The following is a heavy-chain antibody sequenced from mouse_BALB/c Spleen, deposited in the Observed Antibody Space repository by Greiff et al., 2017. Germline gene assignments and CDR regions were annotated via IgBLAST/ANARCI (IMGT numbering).Heavy chain of an antibody. V-gene: IGHV3-2*02. CDR2: ISYSGST. J-gene: IGHJ3*01. CDR1: GYSITSDYA. Sequence: VQLKESGPGLVKPSQSLSLTCTVTGYSITSDYAWNWIRQFPGNKLEWMGYISYSGSTSYNPSLKSRISITRDTSKNQFFLQLNSVTTEDTATYDCASVYYDYDWFAYWGQGTLVTVSA. CDR3: ASVYYDYDWFAY. D-gene: IGHD2-4*01.